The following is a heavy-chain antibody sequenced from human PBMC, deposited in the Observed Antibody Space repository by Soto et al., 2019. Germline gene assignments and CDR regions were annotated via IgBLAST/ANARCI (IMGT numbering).Heavy chain of an antibody. CDR3: AREMVGIAAAGRGFFDY. CDR2: ISYDGSNK. J-gene: IGHJ4*02. Sequence: QVQLVESGGGVVQPGRSLRLSCAASGFTFSSYAMHWVRQAPGKGLEWVAVISYDGSNKYYADSVKGRFTISRDNSKNTRYLQMNSLRAEDTAVYYCAREMVGIAAAGRGFFDYWGQGTLVTVSS. V-gene: IGHV3-30-3*01. D-gene: IGHD6-13*01. CDR1: GFTFSSYA.